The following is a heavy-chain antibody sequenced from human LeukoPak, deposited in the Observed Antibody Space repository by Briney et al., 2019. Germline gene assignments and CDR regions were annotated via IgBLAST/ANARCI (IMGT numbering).Heavy chain of an antibody. CDR3: ARVNYDYVWGSYRFDY. J-gene: IGHJ4*02. CDR1: GGSISSYY. D-gene: IGHD3-16*02. V-gene: IGHV4-59*01. CDR2: IYYSGST. Sequence: PSETLSLTCTVSGGSISSYYWSWIRQPPGKGLEWIGYIYYSGSTNYNPSLKSRVTISVDTSKNQFSLKLSSVTAADTAVYYCARVNYDYVWGSYRFDYWGQGTLVTVSP.